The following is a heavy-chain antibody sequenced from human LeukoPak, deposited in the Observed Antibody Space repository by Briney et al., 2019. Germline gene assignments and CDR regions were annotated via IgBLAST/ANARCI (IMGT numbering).Heavy chain of an antibody. CDR3: ARDKQPGDY. CDR1: GGSIFSYY. Sequence: SETLSLTCTVSGGSIFSYYWSWIRQPPGKGLEWMGYIYYSGSTNYNPSLKSRVTISVDTSKNQFSLKLSSVTAADTAVYYCARDKQPGDYWGQGALVTVSS. J-gene: IGHJ4*02. V-gene: IGHV4-59*01. CDR2: IYYSGST. D-gene: IGHD5-18*01.